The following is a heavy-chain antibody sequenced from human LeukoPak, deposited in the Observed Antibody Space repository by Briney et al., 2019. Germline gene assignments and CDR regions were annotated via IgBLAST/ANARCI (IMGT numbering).Heavy chain of an antibody. V-gene: IGHV3-23*01. J-gene: IGHJ4*02. Sequence: GGSLRLSCAASGFTFSSYAMSWVRQAPGKGLEWVSAISGSGGSTYYADSVKGRITISRDNSKNTLYLQMNSLRAEDTAVYYCAKEQAAAGKGYYFDYWGQGTLVTVSS. CDR2: ISGSGGST. CDR1: GFTFSSYA. D-gene: IGHD6-13*01. CDR3: AKEQAAAGKGYYFDY.